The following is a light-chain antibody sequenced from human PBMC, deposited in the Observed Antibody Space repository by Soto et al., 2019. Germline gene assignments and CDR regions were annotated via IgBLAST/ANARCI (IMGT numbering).Light chain of an antibody. J-gene: IGKJ1*01. Sequence: EIVLTQSLGTRSLSPGERATLSCRASQSVSSSYLAWYQQKPGQAPRLLIYGASNRATGIPDRFSGSGSGTDFTLTISRLEPEDFAVYYCQQYGSSGTLGQGTKVDIK. CDR3: QQYGSSGT. CDR2: GAS. V-gene: IGKV3-20*01. CDR1: QSVSSSY.